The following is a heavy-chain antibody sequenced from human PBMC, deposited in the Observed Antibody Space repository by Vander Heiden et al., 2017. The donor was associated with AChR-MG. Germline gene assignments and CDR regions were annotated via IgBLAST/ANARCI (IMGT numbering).Heavy chain of an antibody. D-gene: IGHD3-22*01. CDR2: TYYRSKWYT. CDR3: ARAPWGDSSADYYGLAFDY. CDR1: GDSVSSNSGA. V-gene: IGHV6-1*02. J-gene: IGHJ4*02. Sequence: QVQLQQSGPGLVKPSQTLSVTCVISGDSVSSNSGAWNWTRQSPSRGLELLGRTYYRSKWYTEYAESVKSRISISPDTSRNQFSLQMKSVSPEDTAVYFCARAPWGDSSADYYGLAFDYWGGGSLVTVSS.